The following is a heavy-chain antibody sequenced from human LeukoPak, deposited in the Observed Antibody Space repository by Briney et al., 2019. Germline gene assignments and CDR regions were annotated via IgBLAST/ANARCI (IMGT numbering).Heavy chain of an antibody. CDR2: IYYSGST. Sequence: SQTLSLTCTVSGGSISSGGYYWSWIRQHPGKGLEWIGYIYYSGSTYYNPSLKSRVTISVDTSKNQFSLKLSSVTAADTAVYYCARFLRSCSSPSCYARVFDYWGQGTLVTVSS. CDR1: GGSISSGGYY. J-gene: IGHJ4*02. CDR3: ARFLRSCSSPSCYARVFDY. D-gene: IGHD2-2*01. V-gene: IGHV4-31*03.